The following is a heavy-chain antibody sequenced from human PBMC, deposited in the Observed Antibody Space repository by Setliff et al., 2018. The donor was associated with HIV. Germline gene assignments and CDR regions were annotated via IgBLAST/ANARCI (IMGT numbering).Heavy chain of an antibody. D-gene: IGHD6-13*01. Sequence: SETLSLTCAVYGGSVSGYYWSWIRQPPGKGLEWIGEINHSGSTDYNPSLKSRVTISVDTSKNQFSLNLSSVTAADTAVYYCAKTTPSSIRYPYCYYMDVWGKGNPGHRLL. V-gene: IGHV4-34*01. CDR2: INHSGST. CDR3: AKTTPSSIRYPYCYYMDV. CDR1: GGSVSGYY. J-gene: IGHJ6*03.